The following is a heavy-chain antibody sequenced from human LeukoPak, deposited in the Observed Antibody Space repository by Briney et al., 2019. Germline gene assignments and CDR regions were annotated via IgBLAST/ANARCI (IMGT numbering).Heavy chain of an antibody. CDR1: GFTVSNSA. V-gene: IGHV3-23*01. CDR3: AKAWGILDPFDY. CDR2: ISDNGGVT. Sequence: PGGSLRLSCAASGFTVSNSAMGWVRQTPGKGLEWVTGISDNGGVTNYADSVKGRFTISRDTSKNTLYLQMNSLRAEDTAVYYCAKAWGILDPFDYWGQGTLVTVSS. D-gene: IGHD6-13*01. J-gene: IGHJ4*02.